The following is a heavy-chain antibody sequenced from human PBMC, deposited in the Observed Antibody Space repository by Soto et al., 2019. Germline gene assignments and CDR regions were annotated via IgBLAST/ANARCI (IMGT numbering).Heavy chain of an antibody. D-gene: IGHD3-3*01. J-gene: IGHJ4*02. CDR3: AKTRFLEWLPDDY. V-gene: IGHV3-23*01. Sequence: PGGSLRLSCAASGFTFSCYAMSWVRQAPGKGLEWVSAISGSGGSTYYADSVKGRFTISRDNSKNTLYLLMNSLRAVDMAVYYCAKTRFLEWLPDDYWGQGTLVTVSS. CDR2: ISGSGGST. CDR1: GFTFSCYA.